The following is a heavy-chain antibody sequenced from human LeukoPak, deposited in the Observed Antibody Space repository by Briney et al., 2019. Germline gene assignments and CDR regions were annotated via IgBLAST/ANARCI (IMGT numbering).Heavy chain of an antibody. CDR1: GFTFSTYV. CDR2: MSSNGGST. V-gene: IGHV3-64*04. CDR3: AKMGMATVTTSGFDP. Sequence: GGSLRLSCSASGFTFSTYVMHWVRQAPGKGLEYVSAMSSNGGSTYYADSVKGRFTISRDNSKNTLYLQMNSLTAEDTAVYYCAKMGMATVTTSGFDPWGQGTLVTVSS. D-gene: IGHD4-17*01. J-gene: IGHJ5*02.